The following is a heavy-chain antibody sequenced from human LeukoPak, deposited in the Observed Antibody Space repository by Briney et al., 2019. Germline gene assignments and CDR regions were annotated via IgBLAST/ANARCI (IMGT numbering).Heavy chain of an antibody. CDR2: IYYSGST. CDR3: ARASHLSYDYVWGSYRFFDY. D-gene: IGHD3-16*02. CDR1: GGSISSYY. V-gene: IGHV4-59*01. Sequence: PSETLSLTCTVSGGSISSYYWSWIRQPPGKGLEWIGYIYYSGSTNYNPSLKSRVTISVDTSKNQFSLKLSSVTAADTAVYYCARASHLSYDYVWGSYRFFDYWGQGTLVTVSS. J-gene: IGHJ4*02.